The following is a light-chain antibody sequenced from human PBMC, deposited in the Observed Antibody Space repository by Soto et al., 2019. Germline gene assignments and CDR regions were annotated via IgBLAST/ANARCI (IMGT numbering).Light chain of an antibody. J-gene: IGKJ5*01. CDR3: QQLNSYPIT. V-gene: IGKV1-39*01. CDR2: AAS. CDR1: QSISSY. Sequence: DIKMTQSPSSLSASVGDRVTITCRASQSISSYLNWYQQKPGKAPKLLIYAASSLQSGVPSRFSGSGSGTEFTLTISSLQPEDFATYYCQQLNSYPITFGQGTRLE.